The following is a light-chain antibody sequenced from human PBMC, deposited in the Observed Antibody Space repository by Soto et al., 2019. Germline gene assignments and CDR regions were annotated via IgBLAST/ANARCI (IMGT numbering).Light chain of an antibody. Sequence: DIVMTQSPDSLAVSLGERATINCKSSQNVLYSSNNKNYLAWYQQTPGQPPKLLIYWASTRESGVPDRFSGSGSGTDFTLTIRTLQAEDVAIYYCQQYYSSPPTFGQGTRLEIK. CDR3: QQYYSSPPT. V-gene: IGKV4-1*01. CDR1: QNVLYSSNNKNY. CDR2: WAS. J-gene: IGKJ5*01.